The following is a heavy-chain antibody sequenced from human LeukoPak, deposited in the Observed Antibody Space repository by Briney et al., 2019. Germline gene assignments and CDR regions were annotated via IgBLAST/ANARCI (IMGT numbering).Heavy chain of an antibody. V-gene: IGHV4-61*02. J-gene: IGHJ3*02. CDR3: ARVYTDAFDI. Sequence: PSETLSLTCTVSGGSISSGTYYWSWIRQPAGKGLEWIGRIYTSGSTNYNPSLKSRVTISVDTSKNQFSLKLSSVTAADTAVYYCARVYTDAFDIWGQGTMVTVSS. CDR2: IYTSGST. CDR1: GGSISSGTYY.